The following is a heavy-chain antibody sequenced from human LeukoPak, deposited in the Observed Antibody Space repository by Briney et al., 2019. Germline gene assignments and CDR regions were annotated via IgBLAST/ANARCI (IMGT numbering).Heavy chain of an antibody. CDR2: ISSSSSYI. J-gene: IGHJ4*02. CDR3: ARDGPRGYSGYDFDCFDY. D-gene: IGHD5-12*01. Sequence: PGGSLRLSCAASGFTFSSYSMNWVRQAPGKGLEWVSSISSSSSYIYYADSVKGRFTISRDNAKNSLYLQMNSLRAEDTAVYYCARDGPRGYSGYDFDCFDYWGQGTLVTVSS. V-gene: IGHV3-21*01. CDR1: GFTFSSYS.